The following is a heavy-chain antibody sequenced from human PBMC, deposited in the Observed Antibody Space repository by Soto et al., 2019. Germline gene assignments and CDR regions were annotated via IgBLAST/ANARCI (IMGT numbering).Heavy chain of an antibody. J-gene: IGHJ4*02. V-gene: IGHV3-21*01. CDR1: GFSFNTYT. CDR2: ISSSGSYI. CDR3: ASLSRFALDY. Sequence: EVQLLESGGGLVKPGGSLRLSCAASGFSFNTYTMNWVRQAPGKGLEWVSSISSSGSYIYYTDSVKGRFTISRDNAKNSLYLQMDSLRAEDTAVYYCASLSRFALDYWGQGTLVTVSS. D-gene: IGHD3-10*01.